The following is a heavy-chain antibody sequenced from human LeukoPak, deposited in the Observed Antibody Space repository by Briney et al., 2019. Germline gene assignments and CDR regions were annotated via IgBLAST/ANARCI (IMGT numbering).Heavy chain of an antibody. CDR2: IYTSGST. CDR1: GGSISSGSYY. CDR3: ASRGH. V-gene: IGHV4-61*02. J-gene: IGHJ4*02. D-gene: IGHD5-24*01. Sequence: PSQTLSLTRTVSGGSISSGSYYWSWIRQPAGKGLEWIGRIYTSGSTNYNPSLKSRVTISVDTSKNQFSLKLSSVTAADTAVYYCASRGHWGQGTLVTVSS.